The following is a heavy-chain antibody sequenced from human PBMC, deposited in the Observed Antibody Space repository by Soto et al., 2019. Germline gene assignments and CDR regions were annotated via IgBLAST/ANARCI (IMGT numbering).Heavy chain of an antibody. Sequence: ASVKVSCKASGYTFTSYGISWVRQTPGQGLEWMGWISAYNGNTNYAQKLQGRVTMTTDTSTSTAYMELRSLRSDDTAVYYCARGVGYSDSSGYPFDYWGQGTLVTVSS. CDR3: ARGVGYSDSSGYPFDY. CDR2: ISAYNGNT. D-gene: IGHD3-22*01. J-gene: IGHJ4*02. CDR1: GYTFTSYG. V-gene: IGHV1-18*01.